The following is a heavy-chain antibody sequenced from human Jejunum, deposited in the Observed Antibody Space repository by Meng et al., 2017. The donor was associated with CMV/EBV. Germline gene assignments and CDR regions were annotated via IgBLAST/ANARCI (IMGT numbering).Heavy chain of an antibody. CDR2: IYGAASSI. J-gene: IGHJ4*02. CDR1: GFTFGSYA. CDR3: AKLPRKAATYFDY. Sequence: SGFTFGSYAMSWVRQDPGKGLEWVSVIYGAASSIYYADSVKGRFTISRDDSKNTLYLQMNALRAEDTAVYYCAKLPRKAATYFDYWGQGTLVTVSS. V-gene: IGHV3-23*03. D-gene: IGHD6-25*01.